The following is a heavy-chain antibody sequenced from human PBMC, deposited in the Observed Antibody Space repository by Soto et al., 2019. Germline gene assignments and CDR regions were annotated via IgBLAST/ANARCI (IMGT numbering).Heavy chain of an antibody. CDR2: IYYSGST. V-gene: IGHV4-59*01. J-gene: IGHJ6*02. D-gene: IGHD4-17*01. CDR1: GGSISSYY. CDR3: GSRPVTTIYFSGMDV. Sequence: SETLSLTCTVSGGSISSYYWTWIRQPPGKGLEWIGYIYYSGSTYYNPSLKSRVTISVDTSKNQFSLRLNSVIAADTAVYYCGSRPVTTIYFSGMDVWGQGTTVTVSS.